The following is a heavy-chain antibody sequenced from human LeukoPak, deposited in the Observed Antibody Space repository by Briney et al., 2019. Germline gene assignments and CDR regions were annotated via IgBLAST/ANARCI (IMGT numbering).Heavy chain of an antibody. V-gene: IGHV3-30*02. CDR1: GFTFSSYG. D-gene: IGHD3-3*01. J-gene: IGHJ3*02. CDR3: ARDRGITIFGVITHDAFDI. CDR2: IRYDGSNK. Sequence: GGSLRLSCAASGFTFSSYGMHWVRQAPGKGLEWVAFIRYDGSNKYYADYVKGRFTISRDNSKNTLYLQMNSLRAEDTAVYYCARDRGITIFGVITHDAFDIWGQGTMVTVSS.